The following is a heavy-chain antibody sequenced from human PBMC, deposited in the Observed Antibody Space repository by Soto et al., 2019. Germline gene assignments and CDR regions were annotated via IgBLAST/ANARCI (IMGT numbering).Heavy chain of an antibody. Sequence: EVQLVESGGGLVQPGGSMRLSCAASGFDFSNSWIHWVRQVPGKGLVWVSHINSDGSGTTYADSVKGRFTISRDNATNTVYLQMHSLRAEDTAVYYGAKDTAYAMAVWGQGTTVTGSS. D-gene: IGHD4-17*01. CDR1: GFDFSNSW. CDR3: AKDTAYAMAV. V-gene: IGHV3-74*01. J-gene: IGHJ6*02. CDR2: INSDGSGT.